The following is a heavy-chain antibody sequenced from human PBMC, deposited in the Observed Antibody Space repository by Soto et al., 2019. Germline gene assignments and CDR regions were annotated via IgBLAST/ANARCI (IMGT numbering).Heavy chain of an antibody. V-gene: IGHV4-61*01. CDR3: ARGTTYYDFWSGYYLDY. D-gene: IGHD3-3*01. J-gene: IGHJ4*02. CDR2: IYYSGST. Sequence: SLTCTVSGGSVSSGSYYWSWIRQPPGKGLEWIGYIYYSGSTNYNPSLKSRVTISVDTSKNQFSLKLSSVTAADTAVYYCARGTTYYDFWSGYYLDYWGQGTLLTVS. CDR1: GGSVSSGSYY.